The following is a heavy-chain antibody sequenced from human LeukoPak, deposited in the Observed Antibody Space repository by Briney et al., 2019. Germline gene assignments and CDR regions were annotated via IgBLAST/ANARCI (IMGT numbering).Heavy chain of an antibody. CDR2: IKQDGSEK. Sequence: GGSLRLSCAASGFTFTSYRMNWVRQAPGKGPEWVANIKQDGSEKYYVDSVKGRFTISRDNAKNSLYLQMNSLRVEDTAVYYCARDAYDDYGPDYWGQGTLVTVSS. CDR1: GFTFTSYR. CDR3: ARDAYDDYGPDY. D-gene: IGHD4-17*01. J-gene: IGHJ4*02. V-gene: IGHV3-7*01.